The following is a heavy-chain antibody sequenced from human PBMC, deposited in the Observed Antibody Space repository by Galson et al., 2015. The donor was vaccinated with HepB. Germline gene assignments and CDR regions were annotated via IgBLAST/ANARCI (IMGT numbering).Heavy chain of an antibody. CDR3: AREGGYDYVWGSYSVAVYFDY. CDR1: GYTFTSYG. CDR2: ISAYNGNT. V-gene: IGHV1-18*01. Sequence: SVKVSCKASGYTFTSYGISWVRQAPGQGLEWMGWISAYNGNTNYAQKLQGRVTMTTDTSTSTAYMELRSLRSDDTAVYYCAREGGYDYVWGSYSVAVYFDYWGQGTLVTVSS. D-gene: IGHD3-16*01. J-gene: IGHJ4*02.